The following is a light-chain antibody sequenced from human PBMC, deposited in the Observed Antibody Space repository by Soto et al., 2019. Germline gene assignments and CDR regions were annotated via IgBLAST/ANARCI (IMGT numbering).Light chain of an antibody. CDR1: QGVSSD. CDR3: QQYGTSPWT. Sequence: EIVMTQSPATLSVSPGERVTLSCRASQGVSSDVAWYQQKPGQSPRLLTHVASTRATGVAARFIGSGSGTEFTLTISSLQSEDFAVYYCQQYGTSPWTFGQGTRVEIK. J-gene: IGKJ1*01. CDR2: VAS. V-gene: IGKV3-15*01.